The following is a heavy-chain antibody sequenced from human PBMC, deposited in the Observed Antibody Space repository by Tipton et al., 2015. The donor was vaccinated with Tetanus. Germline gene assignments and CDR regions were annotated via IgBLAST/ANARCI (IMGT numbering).Heavy chain of an antibody. CDR1: GGSFTSGDFY. CDR3: ARGTWLYTSTYHRHWLDP. D-gene: IGHD6-13*01. V-gene: IGHV4-34*01. J-gene: IGHJ5*02. CDR2: VDDSGST. Sequence: LRFSCAVSGGSFTSGDFYWTWIRQPPGKGLEWIGEVDDSGSTNYSPSLKSRVTISLDTSKNEFSLTLSSVTAADTAVYYCARGTWLYTSTYHRHWLDPWGQGTLVTVSS.